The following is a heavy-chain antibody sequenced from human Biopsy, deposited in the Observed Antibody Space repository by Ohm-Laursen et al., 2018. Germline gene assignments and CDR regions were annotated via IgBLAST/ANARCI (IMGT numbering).Heavy chain of an antibody. J-gene: IGHJ4*02. Sequence: TLSLTCSVSGGLNSNYYWSWVRQSAGKGLKWIGRLYTSGDTNYNPSLKSRVSVSEDTSRRQFSLRLTSVTAADTAVYYCATGPKRLTGTSYFESWGRGILVTVSS. CDR3: ATGPKRLTGTSYFES. CDR2: LYTSGDT. CDR1: GGLNSNYY. V-gene: IGHV4-4*07. D-gene: IGHD1-7*01.